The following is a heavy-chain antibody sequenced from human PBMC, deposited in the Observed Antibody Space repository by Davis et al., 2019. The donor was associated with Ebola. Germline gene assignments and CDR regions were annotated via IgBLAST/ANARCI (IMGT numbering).Heavy chain of an antibody. CDR1: GASISSGSYY. Sequence: MPSETLSLTCTVSGASISSGSYYWGWIRQPPGKGLEWIGNVYNSGSTYYNPSLKSRATISVDTFKSQFSLKLNSVTAADTAVYYCARMKGNYSPPGFVWGQGTLVTVSS. D-gene: IGHD3-10*01. J-gene: IGHJ4*02. CDR3: ARMKGNYSPPGFV. CDR2: VYNSGST. V-gene: IGHV4-39*01.